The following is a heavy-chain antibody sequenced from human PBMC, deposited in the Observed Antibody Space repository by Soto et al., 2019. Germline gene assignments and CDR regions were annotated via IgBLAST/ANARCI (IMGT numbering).Heavy chain of an antibody. CDR2: MNYSGST. D-gene: IGHD2-21*01. CDR3: ARLASVIFDY. J-gene: IGHJ4*02. V-gene: IGHV4-59*08. CDR1: GGSITSNY. Sequence: QVQLQESGPGLVKPSETLSLTCTVSGGSITSNYWRWIRQPPGKGLEWIGYMNYSGSTNYNPSLKGRVSLAVATSKHLFSVTMDSVPAADTAVYYCARLASVIFDYWGQVVLVTVSS.